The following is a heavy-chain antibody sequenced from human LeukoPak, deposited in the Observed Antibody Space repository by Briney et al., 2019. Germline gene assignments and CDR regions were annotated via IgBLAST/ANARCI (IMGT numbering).Heavy chain of an antibody. CDR2: ISAYNGNT. V-gene: IGHV1-18*01. CDR3: ARDSFDLLWFGELLRTEDDAFDI. D-gene: IGHD3-10*01. J-gene: IGHJ3*02. CDR1: GYTFTSYG. Sequence: GASVKVSCKASGYTFTSYGISWVRQAPGQGLEWMGWISAYNGNTNYAQKLQGRVTMTTDTSTSTAYMELRSLRSDDTAVYYCARDSFDLLWFGELLRTEDDAFDIWGQGTMVTVSS.